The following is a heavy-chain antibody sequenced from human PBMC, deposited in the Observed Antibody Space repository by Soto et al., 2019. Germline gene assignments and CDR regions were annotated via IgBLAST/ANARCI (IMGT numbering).Heavy chain of an antibody. CDR3: ARGVTAGVDY. J-gene: IGHJ4*02. D-gene: IGHD1-26*01. Sequence: SVKVSCKASGYSFTSLDINWVRQTTGQGLEWMGWMQPSSGRTGYAQKFQGRATMTRDTSINTAYMELSSLTSDDTAFYYCARGVTAGVDYWGQGTLVTVSS. V-gene: IGHV1-8*01. CDR1: GYSFTSLD. CDR2: MQPSSGRT.